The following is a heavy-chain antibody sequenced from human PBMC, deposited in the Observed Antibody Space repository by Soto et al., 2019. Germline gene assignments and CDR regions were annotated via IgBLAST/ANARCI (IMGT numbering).Heavy chain of an antibody. D-gene: IGHD3-16*02. CDR1: GFTFSSYG. Sequence: GALRLSCAASGFTFSSYGMHWVRQAPGKGLEWVAVIWYDGSNKYYADSVKGRFTISRDNSKNTLYLQMNSLRAEDTAVYYCAKTYYDYIWGSYRPYYYDYWGQGTLVTVSS. J-gene: IGHJ4*02. CDR2: IWYDGSNK. CDR3: AKTYYDYIWGSYRPYYYDY. V-gene: IGHV3-33*06.